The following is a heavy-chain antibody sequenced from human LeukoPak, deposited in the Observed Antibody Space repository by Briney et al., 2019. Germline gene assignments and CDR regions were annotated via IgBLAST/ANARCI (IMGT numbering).Heavy chain of an antibody. CDR2: MNPNSGNT. CDR3: AKDSRAGITFGGVIVCPFDY. V-gene: IGHV1-8*03. CDR1: GYTFTSYD. J-gene: IGHJ4*02. Sequence: ASVKVSCKASGYTFTSYDINWVRQATGQGLEWMGWMNPNSGNTGYAQKFQGRVTITRNTSISTAYMELSSLRSEDTAVYYCAKDSRAGITFGGVIVCPFDYWGQGTLVTVSS. D-gene: IGHD3-16*02.